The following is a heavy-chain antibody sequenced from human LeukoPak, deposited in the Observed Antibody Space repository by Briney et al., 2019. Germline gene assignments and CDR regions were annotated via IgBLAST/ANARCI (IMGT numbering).Heavy chain of an antibody. V-gene: IGHV1-24*01. CDR3: ATVVGWANWFDP. CDR1: GYTLTELS. J-gene: IGHJ5*02. D-gene: IGHD1-26*01. CDR2: FDPEDGET. Sequence: ASVRVSCKVSGYTLTELSMHWVRRAPGKGLEWMGGFDPEDGETIYAQKFQGRVTMTEDTSTDTAYMELSSLRSEDTAVYYCATVVGWANWFDPWGQGTLVTVSS.